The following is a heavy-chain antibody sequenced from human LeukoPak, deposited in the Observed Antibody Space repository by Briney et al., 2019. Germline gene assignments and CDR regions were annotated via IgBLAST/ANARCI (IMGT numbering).Heavy chain of an antibody. Sequence: PGGSLRLSCAASGFTFSSYGMHWVRQAPGKGLEWVAVIWYDGSNKYYADSVKDRFTISRDNSKNTLYLQMNSLRAEDTAVYYCARDLMVRGKTKAGFDPWGQGTLVTVSS. CDR2: IWYDGSNK. J-gene: IGHJ5*02. V-gene: IGHV3-33*01. CDR1: GFTFSSYG. CDR3: ARDLMVRGKTKAGFDP. D-gene: IGHD3-10*01.